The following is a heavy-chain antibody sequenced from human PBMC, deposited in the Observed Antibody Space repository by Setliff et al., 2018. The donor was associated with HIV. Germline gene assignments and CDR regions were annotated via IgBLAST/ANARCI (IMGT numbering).Heavy chain of an antibody. CDR2: ISSDGSRK. CDR3: VKGPPSYSSSSPLR. J-gene: IGHJ4*02. D-gene: IGHD6-6*01. V-gene: IGHV3-30*04. CDR1: GFTFNNHA. Sequence: GGSLRLSCAASGFTFNNHAIHWVRQAPGKGLEWVAVISSDGSRKEFVDSVKGRFTISRDSSKDTVSLEMDSLRGEDTAVYYCVKGPPSYSSSSPLRWGQGTLVTVSS.